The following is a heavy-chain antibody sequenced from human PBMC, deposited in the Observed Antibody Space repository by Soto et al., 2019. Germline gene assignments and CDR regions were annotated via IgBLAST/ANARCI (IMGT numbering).Heavy chain of an antibody. CDR1: GFTFSSYA. D-gene: IGHD2-8*01. Sequence: VHLLESGGGLVQPGGSLRLSCVASGFTFSSYAMSWVRQAPGKGLEWVSSISSSGDTTYYADSVKGRFTISRDNSKTTLYLQMNSLRAEDTAEYYCAKAEYCSNSACPYFDYWGQGTLVTVSS. CDR2: ISSSGDTT. CDR3: AKAEYCSNSACPYFDY. J-gene: IGHJ4*02. V-gene: IGHV3-23*01.